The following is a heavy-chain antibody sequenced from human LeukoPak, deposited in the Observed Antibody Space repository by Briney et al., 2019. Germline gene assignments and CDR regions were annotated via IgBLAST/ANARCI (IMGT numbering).Heavy chain of an antibody. Sequence: GGSLKLSCVVSGFTFTNYWMNWVRQAPGKGLEWVASIKQNGGEKSYVDSVKGRFTISGDNAKNSLYLQMSSLRAEDTAVYYCARDGTAAGLYFDLWGKGTLVTVSS. J-gene: IGHJ4*01. CDR2: IKQNGGEK. D-gene: IGHD6-13*01. CDR1: GFTFTNYW. CDR3: ARDGTAAGLYFDL. V-gene: IGHV3-7*01.